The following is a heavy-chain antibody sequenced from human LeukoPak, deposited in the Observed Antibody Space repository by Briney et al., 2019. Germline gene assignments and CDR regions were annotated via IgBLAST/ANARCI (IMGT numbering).Heavy chain of an antibody. CDR1: AFSFSSYS. CDR2: IGGSGGGT. J-gene: IGHJ5*02. D-gene: IGHD3-22*01. Sequence: GGSLRLSCAASAFSFSSYSMSWVRQAPGKGPVWVSSIGGSGGGTDYADSVKGRFNISRDNSKKMLYLQMNSLRVEDTAVYYCAKDIRVHYFDPRGYLFDPWGQGTLVTVSS. V-gene: IGHV3-23*01. CDR3: AKDIRVHYFDPRGYLFDP.